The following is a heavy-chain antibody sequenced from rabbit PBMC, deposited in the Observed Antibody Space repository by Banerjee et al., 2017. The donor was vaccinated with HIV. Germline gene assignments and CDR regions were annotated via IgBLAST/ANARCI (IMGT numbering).Heavy chain of an antibody. Sequence: QEQLEESGGDLVKPGASLTLTCTASGFSLSNNYVMCWVRQAPGKGLEWIGCINAGSGNTDYASWAKGRFTISSHNAQNTVSLQLNSLTVADTATYFCMRDTYDDYSELNLWGPGTLVTVS. CDR1: GFSLSNNYV. V-gene: IGHV1S45*01. J-gene: IGHJ4*01. CDR3: MRDTYDDYSELNL. CDR2: INAGSGNT. D-gene: IGHD2-1*01.